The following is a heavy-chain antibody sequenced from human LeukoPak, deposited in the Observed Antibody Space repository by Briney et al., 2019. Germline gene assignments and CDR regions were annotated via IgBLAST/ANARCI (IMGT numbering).Heavy chain of an antibody. Sequence: GRSLRLSCTVSGFTFSTYAMHWVRQAPGKGLEWVAVIAYDGSNTYYLDSVKGRFTISRDNSENTLYLQMNSLRAEDTAVYYCAKDIGSTSLYNWFDPWGQGTLSPSPQ. CDR2: IAYDGSNT. CDR3: AKDIGSTSLYNWFDP. V-gene: IGHV3-33*03. J-gene: IGHJ5*02. CDR1: GFTFSTYA. D-gene: IGHD2-2*01.